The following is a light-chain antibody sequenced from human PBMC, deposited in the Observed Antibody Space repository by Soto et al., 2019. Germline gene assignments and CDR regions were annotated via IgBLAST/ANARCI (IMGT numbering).Light chain of an antibody. V-gene: IGKV3-20*01. Sequence: ILLTQSPGTLSLSPGDIATLSCRASQSVISDYLAWYQQKPGQAPRLLIYGASGRATGIPDRFSGSGSGTDFTLTISRLEPEDFAVYYCQQYGSSPLTFGGGTKV. CDR2: GAS. J-gene: IGKJ4*01. CDR1: QSVISDY. CDR3: QQYGSSPLT.